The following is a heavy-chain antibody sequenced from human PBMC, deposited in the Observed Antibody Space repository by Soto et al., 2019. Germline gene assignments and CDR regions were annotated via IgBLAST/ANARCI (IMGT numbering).Heavy chain of an antibody. CDR1: GFTVSSNY. V-gene: IGHV3-66*04. D-gene: IGHD3-3*01. CDR2: IYSGGST. CDR3: ARLLGYSGDFWSGYAGDY. J-gene: IGHJ4*02. Sequence: GESLKISCAASGFTVSSNYMSWVRQAPGKGLEWVSVIYSGGSTYYADSVKGRFTISRDNSKNTLYLQMNSLRAEDTAVYYCARLLGYSGDFWSGYAGDYWGQGTLVTVSS.